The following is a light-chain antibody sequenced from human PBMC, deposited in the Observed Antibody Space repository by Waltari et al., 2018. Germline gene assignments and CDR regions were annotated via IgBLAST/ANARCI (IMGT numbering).Light chain of an antibody. CDR1: QSLLHSNGYNY. CDR2: LGS. J-gene: IGKJ5*01. V-gene: IGKV2-28*01. CDR3: MGAIQTAT. Sequence: EIVMTQSPLSLSVTPGELASISCRSSQSLLHSNGYNYLDWYVQKPGQSPQVLIYLGSDRASGVPDRFSSSGSGTDFTLKISRVEAEDVGIYYCMGAIQTATFGPGTRLDIK.